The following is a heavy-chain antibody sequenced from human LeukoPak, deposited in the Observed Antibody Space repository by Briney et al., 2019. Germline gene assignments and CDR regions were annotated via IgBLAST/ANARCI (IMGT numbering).Heavy chain of an antibody. V-gene: IGHV4-34*01. CDR3: ARMYSYDSGVYYHAGFDI. CDR2: IDRGGSA. CDR1: GGSFSGYH. D-gene: IGHD3-22*01. Sequence: PSETLSLTCAVYGGSFSGYHWSSIRQPPGKGLEWIGEIDRGGSANYNPSLKSRATMSVDPSKNQISLKLNSVTAADTAVYYCARMYSYDSGVYYHAGFDIWGQGTLVTVSS. J-gene: IGHJ3*02.